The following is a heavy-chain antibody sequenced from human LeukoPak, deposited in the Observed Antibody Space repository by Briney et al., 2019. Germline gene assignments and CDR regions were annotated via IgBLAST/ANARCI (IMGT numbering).Heavy chain of an antibody. Sequence: ASVKVSCKASGFTLIDYIHWVRQDPRQGLQWMGWIKPNSGDTDYAQRFQGRVTMTRDTSISTVYMELSSLRSDDTAVYYCARTDSVPAGDYHYWYMDVWGKGTTVTVSS. J-gene: IGHJ6*03. D-gene: IGHD2-2*01. CDR1: GFTLIDY. CDR2: IKPNSGDT. CDR3: ARTDSVPAGDYHYWYMDV. V-gene: IGHV1-2*02.